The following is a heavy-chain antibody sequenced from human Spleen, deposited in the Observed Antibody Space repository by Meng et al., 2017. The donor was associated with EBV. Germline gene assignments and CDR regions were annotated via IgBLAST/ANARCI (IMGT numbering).Heavy chain of an antibody. V-gene: IGHV4-4*02. CDR3: ARTVGATSVFDY. D-gene: IGHD1-26*01. Sequence: QGQRQESGPGLVKPSETLSLTCAVSGGSISSSNWWNWVRQPPGKGLEWIGDIYHTANTNYNPSLKSRVTISVDTSKNQFSLNLSSVTAADTAVYYCARTVGATSVFDYWGQGTLVTVSS. J-gene: IGHJ4*02. CDR1: GGSISSSNW. CDR2: IYHTANT.